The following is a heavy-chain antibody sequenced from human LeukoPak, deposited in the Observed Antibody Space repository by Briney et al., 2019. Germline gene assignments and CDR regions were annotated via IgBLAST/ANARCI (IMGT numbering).Heavy chain of an antibody. CDR2: ISSSGSTI. Sequence: GGSLRLSCAASGFTFSSYEMNWVRQAPGKGLEWVSYISSSGSTIYYADSVKGRFTISRDNAKNSLYLRMNSLRAEDTAVYYCARDRYSGSLGFDYWGQGTLVTVSS. J-gene: IGHJ4*02. CDR3: ARDRYSGSLGFDY. D-gene: IGHD1-26*01. CDR1: GFTFSSYE. V-gene: IGHV3-48*03.